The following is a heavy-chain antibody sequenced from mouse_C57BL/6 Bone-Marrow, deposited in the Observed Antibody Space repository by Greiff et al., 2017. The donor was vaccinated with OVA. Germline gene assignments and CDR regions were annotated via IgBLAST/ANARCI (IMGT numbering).Heavy chain of an antibody. CDR3: ARGGLAGALTD. Sequence: QVPLKACGPGLLQPSLSLRLTCSFSGFSLSTFGMGLFWIRHPSGMGLEWLAHIWWDDDKYYNQALKSGLTISKDTSKNPVVLKIANVDTADTATYYCARGGLAGALTDWGQGTTLTVSS. CDR2: IWWDDDK. V-gene: IGHV8-8*01. J-gene: IGHJ2*01. CDR1: GFSLSTFGMG. D-gene: IGHD3-1*01.